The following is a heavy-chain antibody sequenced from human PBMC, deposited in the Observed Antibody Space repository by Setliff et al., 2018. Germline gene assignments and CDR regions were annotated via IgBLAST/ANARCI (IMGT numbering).Heavy chain of an antibody. CDR2: INTKTATP. CDR3: ARDLPTEYETIRDTFDV. V-gene: IGHV7-4-1*01. J-gene: IGHJ3*01. D-gene: IGHD2-21*01. Sequence: ASVKVSCKVSGYTISSYPLNWVRQAPGQGLEWMGWINTKTATPSYAQGFTGRFVFSLDTSASTAHLQIDSLASEDTAVYYCARDLPTEYETIRDTFDVWGQGTKVTVSS. CDR1: GYTISSYP.